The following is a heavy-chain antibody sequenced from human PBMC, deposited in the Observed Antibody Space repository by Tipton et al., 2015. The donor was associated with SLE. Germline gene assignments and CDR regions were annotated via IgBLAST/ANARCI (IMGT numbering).Heavy chain of an antibody. Sequence: TLSLTCTVAGDSISGFYWNWIRQPPGRGLEWIGYISTSGSTFYNPSLKSRVTISIDTSKNQFSLKLRSVTAADTAVYYCARLPDYFDHWGQGALVTVSS. J-gene: IGHJ4*02. CDR1: GDSISGFY. V-gene: IGHV4-4*08. CDR3: ARLPDYFDH. CDR2: ISTSGST.